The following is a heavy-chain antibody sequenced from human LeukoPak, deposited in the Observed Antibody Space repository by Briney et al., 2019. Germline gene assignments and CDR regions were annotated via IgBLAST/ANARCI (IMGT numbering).Heavy chain of an antibody. CDR3: AKDVAAGDYYFDY. CDR1: GFTFSSHG. CDR2: TSYDGINK. D-gene: IGHD2-21*01. V-gene: IGHV3-30*18. J-gene: IGHJ4*02. Sequence: GGSLRLSCAASGFTFSSHGMHWVRQAPGKGLEWVAITSYDGINKYYADSVKGRFTISRDNSKNTLYLQMNSLRAEDTAVYFCAKDVAAGDYYFDYWDQGTLVTASS.